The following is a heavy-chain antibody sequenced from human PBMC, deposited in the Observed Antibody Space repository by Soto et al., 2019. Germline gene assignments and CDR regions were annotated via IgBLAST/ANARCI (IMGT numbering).Heavy chain of an antibody. Sequence: EVQLVESGGGLVQPGRSLRLSCAASGFTFDDYAMHWVRQDPGQGLEWVSGISWNSHSIGYADSVKGRFTISRDNAKNSLYLQMNSLSAEDTALYYCAKDRSGTYGDDAFHIWGQGTMVTVSS. CDR3: AKDRSGTYGDDAFHI. V-gene: IGHV3-9*01. CDR1: GFTFDDYA. D-gene: IGHD1-26*01. CDR2: ISWNSHSI. J-gene: IGHJ3*02.